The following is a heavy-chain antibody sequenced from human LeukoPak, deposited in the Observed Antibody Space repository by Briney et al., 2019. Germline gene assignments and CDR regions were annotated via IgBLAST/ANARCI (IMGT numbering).Heavy chain of an antibody. CDR1: GFTFSTYE. Sequence: GGSLRLSCAASGFTFSTYEMNWVRQAPGKGLEWVSYISSTGSNIYYADSVRGRFTISRDNAKNSLYLLMNSLRTEDTAVYYCAATYYYDGSGDYWGQGTLVTVSS. CDR3: AATYYYDGSGDY. J-gene: IGHJ4*02. V-gene: IGHV3-48*03. D-gene: IGHD3-22*01. CDR2: ISSTGSNI.